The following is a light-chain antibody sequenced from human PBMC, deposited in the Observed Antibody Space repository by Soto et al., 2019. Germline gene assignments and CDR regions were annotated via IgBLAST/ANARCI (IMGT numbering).Light chain of an antibody. CDR1: QSVSSSS. Sequence: DIVLTQSPGTLSLSPGERATLSCRASQSVSSSSLAWYQQKPGQAPRLLIYGASSRATGIPDRFSGSGSGTDFTLTISRLEPEDFAVYYCQQYGSSLGVTFGGGTKVDIK. V-gene: IGKV3-20*01. J-gene: IGKJ4*01. CDR3: QQYGSSLGVT. CDR2: GAS.